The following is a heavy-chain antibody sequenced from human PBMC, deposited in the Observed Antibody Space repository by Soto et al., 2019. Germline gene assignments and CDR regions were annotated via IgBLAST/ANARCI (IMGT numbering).Heavy chain of an antibody. V-gene: IGHV3-23*01. CDR3: AKDRGYFDY. J-gene: IGHJ4*02. CDR2: ISGSGGST. Sequence: PVGSLRLSCAASGSTFSSYAMSWVRQAPGRGLEWVSAISGSGGSTYYADSVKGRFTISRDNSKNTLYLQMNSLRAEDTAVYYCAKDRGYFDYWGQGTLVTVSS. CDR1: GSTFSSYA. D-gene: IGHD2-15*01.